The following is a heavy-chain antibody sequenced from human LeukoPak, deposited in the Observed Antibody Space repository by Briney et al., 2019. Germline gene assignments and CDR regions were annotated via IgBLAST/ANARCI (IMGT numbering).Heavy chain of an antibody. CDR2: TYYRSKWYN. Sequence: SQTLSLTCAISGDSVSSNSAAWNCITQSPSRGLEWLGRTYYRSKWYNDYAVSVKSRITVNPDTSKNQFYLQLNSVTPEDTAVYYCARDRGSVGTDVDYWGQGTLVTVSS. J-gene: IGHJ4*02. V-gene: IGHV6-1*01. D-gene: IGHD6-13*01. CDR3: ARDRGSVGTDVDY. CDR1: GDSVSSNSAA.